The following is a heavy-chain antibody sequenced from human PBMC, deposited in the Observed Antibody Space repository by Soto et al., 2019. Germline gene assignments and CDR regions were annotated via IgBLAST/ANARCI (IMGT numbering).Heavy chain of an antibody. CDR2: ISGSGGSGRG. CDR1: GFSLRKYA. V-gene: IGHV3-23*01. J-gene: IGHJ4*02. D-gene: IGHD4-4*01. Sequence: PGGSLRLSCVGSGFSLRKYAMNWVRQAPGKGLEWVSGISGSGGSGRGFYADPVKGRFTISRDNSKNTLYLEMNSLRAEDTAVYYCAKDLDDYSSAIDFWGQGTLVTVSS. CDR3: AKDLDDYSSAIDF.